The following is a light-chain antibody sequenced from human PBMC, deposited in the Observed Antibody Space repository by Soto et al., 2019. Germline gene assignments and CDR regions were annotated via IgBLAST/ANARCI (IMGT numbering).Light chain of an antibody. Sequence: DIQMTQSPSTLSVSVGDRVTITCRASQTISSFLAWYQKKTGKAPKLLIYKASTLKSGVPSRLRGSGYGTELTITISSMQTDDFATYYCQHYNSYSAAFGQGTKVDIK. CDR1: QTISSF. J-gene: IGKJ1*01. CDR2: KAS. V-gene: IGKV1-5*03. CDR3: QHYNSYSAA.